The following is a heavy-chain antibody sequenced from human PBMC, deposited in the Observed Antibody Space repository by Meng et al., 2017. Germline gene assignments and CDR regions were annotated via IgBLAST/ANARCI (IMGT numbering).Heavy chain of an antibody. V-gene: IGHV3-48*03. D-gene: IGHD1-26*01. CDR1: GFTFSSYE. J-gene: IGHJ3*02. CDR2: ISSSGSTI. Sequence: GGSLRLSCAASGFTFSSYEMNWVRQAPGKGLEWVSYISSSGSTIYYADSVKARFTISRDNAKNSLYLQMNSLRAEDTAVYYCARIRVAWEPRHIWGQGTMVTVSS. CDR3: ARIRVAWEPRHI.